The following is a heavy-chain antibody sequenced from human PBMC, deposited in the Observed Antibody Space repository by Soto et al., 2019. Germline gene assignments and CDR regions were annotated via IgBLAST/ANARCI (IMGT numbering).Heavy chain of an antibody. CDR1: GFTFSSYA. D-gene: IGHD5-12*01. Sequence: QVQLVESGGGVVQPGRSLRLSCAASGFTFSSYAMHWVRQAPGKGLEWVAVISYDGSNKYYADSVKGRFTISRDNSKNTVYLQMNRLRAEDTAVYYCARVAVEMATIHVFDYWGQGTLVTVSS. J-gene: IGHJ4*02. CDR3: ARVAVEMATIHVFDY. CDR2: ISYDGSNK. V-gene: IGHV3-30-3*01.